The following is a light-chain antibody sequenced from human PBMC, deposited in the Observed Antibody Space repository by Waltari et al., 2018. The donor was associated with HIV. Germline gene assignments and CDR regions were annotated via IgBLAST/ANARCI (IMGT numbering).Light chain of an antibody. CDR3: ASWDDGLRGHV. J-gene: IGLJ1*01. CDR2: RNN. V-gene: IGLV1-47*01. Sequence: QSGLTQPPSASGTPGQRLSISSAGNNSNIGSNFVFWSRPIPGAAPTLLVYRNNQRPSGVGDRFSGSRSGASASLVISGLRVEDEADYYCASWDDGLRGHVFGSGTTVSV. CDR1: NSNIGSNF.